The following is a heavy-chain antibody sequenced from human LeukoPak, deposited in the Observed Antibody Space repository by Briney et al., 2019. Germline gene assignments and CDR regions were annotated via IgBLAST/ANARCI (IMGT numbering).Heavy chain of an antibody. Sequence: ASVKVSCKASGCTFTSYAMNWVRQAPGQGLEWMGWINTNTGNPTYAQGFTGRFVFSLDTSVSTAYLQISSLKAEDTAVYYCARAMQQLGLVAPDYWGQGTLVTVSS. CDR2: INTNTGNP. V-gene: IGHV7-4-1*02. J-gene: IGHJ4*02. CDR1: GCTFTSYA. D-gene: IGHD6-13*01. CDR3: ARAMQQLGLVAPDY.